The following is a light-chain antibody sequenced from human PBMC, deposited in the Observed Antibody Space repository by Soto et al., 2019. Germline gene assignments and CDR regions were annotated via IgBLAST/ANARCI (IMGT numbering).Light chain of an antibody. CDR3: QQEGGSPFYT. V-gene: IGKV3-20*01. CDR1: QSVNSSY. CDR2: VAS. Sequence: EIVLPQSPGTLSLSPGERATLSCRASQSVNSSYLAWYQQMPGQAHRLLIYVASSRATDIPDRFSGSGSGTDFTLTIGRLEPEDFAVYYFQQEGGSPFYTFGQGAKLVIK. J-gene: IGKJ2*01.